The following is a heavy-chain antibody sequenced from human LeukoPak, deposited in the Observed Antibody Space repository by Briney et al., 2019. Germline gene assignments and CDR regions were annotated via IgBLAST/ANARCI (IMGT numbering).Heavy chain of an antibody. CDR1: GGSISSGDYY. D-gene: IGHD3-10*01. CDR2: IYYSGST. V-gene: IGHV4-30-4*01. CDR3: ARGSRDDSGSYYSHFDY. Sequence: PSETLSLTCTVSGGSISSGDYYWSWIRQPPGKGLEWIGYIYYSGSTYYNPSLKSRITMSVDTSKNQFSLKLSSVTAADTAVYYCARGSRDDSGSYYSHFDYWGQGTLVTVSS. J-gene: IGHJ4*02.